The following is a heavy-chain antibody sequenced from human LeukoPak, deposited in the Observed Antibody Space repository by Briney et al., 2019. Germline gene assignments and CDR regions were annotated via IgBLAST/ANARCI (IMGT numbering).Heavy chain of an antibody. D-gene: IGHD3-10*01. V-gene: IGHV3-53*01. CDR3: ARVSGSRNYYFGAFDI. Sequence: PGGSLRLSCAASGFTVSSNYMSWVRQAPGKGLEWVSVIYSDESSTYYADSVKGRFTISRDNAKNTLYLQMNSLRAEDTAMYYCARVSGSRNYYFGAFDIWGQGTMVTVSS. CDR2: IYSDESST. CDR1: GFTVSSNY. J-gene: IGHJ3*02.